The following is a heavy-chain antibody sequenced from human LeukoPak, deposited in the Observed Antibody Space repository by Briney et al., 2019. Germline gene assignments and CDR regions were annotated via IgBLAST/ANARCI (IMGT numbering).Heavy chain of an antibody. J-gene: IGHJ6*03. CDR3: ATHSSGSNTYYYYYMDV. D-gene: IGHD6-19*01. CDR2: IIPIFGTA. CDR1: GGTFISYA. Sequence: GASVKVSCKASGGTFISYAISWVRQAPGQGLEWMGRIIPIFGTANYAQKFQGRVTITTDESTSTAYMELSSLRSEDTAVYYRATHSSGSNTYYYYYMDVWGKGTTVTVSS. V-gene: IGHV1-69*05.